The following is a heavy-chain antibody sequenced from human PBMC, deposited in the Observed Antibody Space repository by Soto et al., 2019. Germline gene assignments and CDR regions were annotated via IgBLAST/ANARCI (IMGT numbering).Heavy chain of an antibody. CDR1: GYTFTSYG. Sequence: ASVKVSCKASGYTFTSYGISWMRQAPGQGLEWMGWISAYNGNTNYAQKLQGRVTMTTDTSTSTAYMELRSLRSDDTAVYYCASTSYYDWDWFDPWGQGTLVTVSS. CDR3: ASTSYYDWDWFDP. D-gene: IGHD1-26*01. CDR2: ISAYNGNT. J-gene: IGHJ5*02. V-gene: IGHV1-18*01.